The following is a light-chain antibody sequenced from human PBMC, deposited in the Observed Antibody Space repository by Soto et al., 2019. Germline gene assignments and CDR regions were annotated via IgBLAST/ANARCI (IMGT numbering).Light chain of an antibody. Sequence: DIVMTQSPDSLAVSLGESATINCKSSQSVLYSSDNNNYLAWYQQKPGQPPQLLIYWASTRESGVPDRFSGSGSGTAFTLTISSLQAEDVAVYYCQQYYITPLTFXGGTKVDIK. V-gene: IGKV4-1*01. CDR1: QSVLYSSDNNNY. CDR2: WAS. CDR3: QQYYITPLT. J-gene: IGKJ4*01.